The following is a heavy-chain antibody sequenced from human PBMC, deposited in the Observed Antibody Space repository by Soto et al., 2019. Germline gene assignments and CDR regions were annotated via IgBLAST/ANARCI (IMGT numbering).Heavy chain of an antibody. CDR2: ISGSGGTT. D-gene: IGHD2-2*01. CDR1: GFTFSSYA. V-gene: IGHV3-23*01. CDR3: AKDRGTSIDVHRCFHYYGMDV. Sequence: GGSLRLSCAASGFTFSSYAMTWVRQAPGQGLEWVASISGSGGTTNYADSVKGRFTISRDNSKNTAYLQMNSLRAEDTAVYYCAKDRGTSIDVHRCFHYYGMDVWGQGTTVTV. J-gene: IGHJ6*02.